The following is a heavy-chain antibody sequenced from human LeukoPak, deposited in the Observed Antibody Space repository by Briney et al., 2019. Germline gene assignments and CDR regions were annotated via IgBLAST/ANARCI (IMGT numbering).Heavy chain of an antibody. CDR2: ISNSSSYI. V-gene: IGHV3-21*01. CDR3: ARFFDD. J-gene: IGHJ4*02. CDR1: GFTFSDYT. Sequence: TPGGSLRLSCAASGFTFSDYTMNWVRQAPGKGLEWVSSISNSSSYIYYADSVKGRFTISRGNAKNSLYLQMNSLRAEDTAVYYCARFFDDWGQGTLVTVSS.